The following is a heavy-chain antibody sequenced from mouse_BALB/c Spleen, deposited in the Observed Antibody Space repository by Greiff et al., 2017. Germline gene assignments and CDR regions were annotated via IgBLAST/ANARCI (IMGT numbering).Heavy chain of an antibody. Sequence: DVKLVESGGGLVQPGGSLKLSCAASGFTFSSYAMSWVRQSPEKRLEWVAEISSGGSYTYYPDTVTGRFTISRDNAKNTLYLEMSSLRSEDTAMYYCAIFPYYYGSEAWFAYWGQGTLVTVSA. CDR3: AIFPYYYGSEAWFAY. D-gene: IGHD1-1*01. J-gene: IGHJ3*01. CDR2: ISSGGSYT. V-gene: IGHV5-9-4*01. CDR1: GFTFSSYA.